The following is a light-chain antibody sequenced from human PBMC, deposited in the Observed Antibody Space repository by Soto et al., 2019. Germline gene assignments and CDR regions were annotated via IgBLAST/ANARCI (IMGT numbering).Light chain of an antibody. CDR2: DVS. Sequence: EIVLTQSPGTLSLSPGERATLSCRASQSVSSSYLAWYQQKPGQAPRLLIYDVSSRATGIPDRFSGSGSRTDFTLTISRLEPEDFAVYYCQHYGTSRTFGQGTKVEMK. J-gene: IGKJ1*01. CDR3: QHYGTSRT. V-gene: IGKV3-20*01. CDR1: QSVSSSY.